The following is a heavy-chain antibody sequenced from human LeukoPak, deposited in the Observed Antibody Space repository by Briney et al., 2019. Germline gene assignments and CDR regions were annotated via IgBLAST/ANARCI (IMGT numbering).Heavy chain of an antibody. V-gene: IGHV3-66*01. D-gene: IGHD6-6*01. CDR1: GLTVSNNY. CDR2: IYSGGAT. CDR3: ARDPPAVAANTYG. J-gene: IGHJ4*02. Sequence: GGSLRLSCAASGLTVSNNYMRWVRQAPGKGLEWVSLIYSGGATFYADAVKGRFTISRDGSKNTLYLQMNSLRAEDTAVYYCARDPPAVAANTYGWGQGTLVTVSS.